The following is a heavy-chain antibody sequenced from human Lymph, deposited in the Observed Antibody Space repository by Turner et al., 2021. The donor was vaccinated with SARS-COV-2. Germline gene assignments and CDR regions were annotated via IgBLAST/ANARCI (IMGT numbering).Heavy chain of an antibody. CDR2: KYYSEST. CDR3: ARRRQWLVHWYFDL. J-gene: IGHJ2*01. Sequence: QLQLQESGPGPVKPSETLSLTCTVPGGSISSRRYYWGWLRQHPGKGLEWIGSKYYSESTYYNPSLKVPVTIYVDTSKNQFSLKLSSVTAADTSVYYCARRRQWLVHWYFDLWGRGTLVTVSS. D-gene: IGHD6-19*01. CDR1: GGSISSRRYY. V-gene: IGHV4-39*01.